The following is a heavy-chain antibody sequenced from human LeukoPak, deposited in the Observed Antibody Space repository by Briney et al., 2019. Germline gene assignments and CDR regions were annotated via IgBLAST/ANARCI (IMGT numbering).Heavy chain of an antibody. CDR2: ISWNSGSI. J-gene: IGHJ4*02. CDR1: GFTFDDYA. D-gene: IGHD5-24*01. CDR3: AKANSHFDY. V-gene: IGHV3-9*01. Sequence: PGRSLRLSCAASGFTFDDYAMHWVRQAPGKGLEWVSGISWNSGSIGYADSVKGRFTISRDNAKNSLYLQMNSLRAEDTALYYCAKANSHFDYWGQGTLVTVSS.